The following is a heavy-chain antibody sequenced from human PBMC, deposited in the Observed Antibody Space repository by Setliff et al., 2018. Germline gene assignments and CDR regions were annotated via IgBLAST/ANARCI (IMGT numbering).Heavy chain of an antibody. J-gene: IGHJ4*02. CDR3: ARDRPGAIFGVVTPFDY. Sequence: SLRLSCAASGFTFSSYSMNWVRQAPGKGLEWVSSISSSSSYIYYADSVKGRFTISRDNAKNSLYLQMNSLRAEDTAVYYCARDRPGAIFGVVTPFDYWGQGTLVTVSS. D-gene: IGHD3-3*01. CDR2: ISSSSSYI. V-gene: IGHV3-21*01. CDR1: GFTFSSYS.